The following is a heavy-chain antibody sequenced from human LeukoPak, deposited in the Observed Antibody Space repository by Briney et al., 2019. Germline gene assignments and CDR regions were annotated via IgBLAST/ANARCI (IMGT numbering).Heavy chain of an antibody. Sequence: PGGSLRLSCAASGFTFSDYAMNWVRQAPGKGLEWVSSVSSSSNYVYNAASVQGRSTISRDNTKNSLYLQMNSLRAEDTAVYYCTRDFDWFRNQFDYWGQGTLVTVSS. J-gene: IGHJ4*02. V-gene: IGHV3-21*01. D-gene: IGHD3-9*01. CDR1: GFTFSDYA. CDR2: VSSSSNYV. CDR3: TRDFDWFRNQFDY.